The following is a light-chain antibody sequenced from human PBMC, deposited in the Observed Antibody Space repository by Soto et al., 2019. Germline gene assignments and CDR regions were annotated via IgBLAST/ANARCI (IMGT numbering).Light chain of an antibody. J-gene: IGLJ1*01. CDR3: NSYAGSNSYL. V-gene: IGLV2-8*01. CDR2: DVS. Sequence: PAFPCPCHTVVIPLPVTNNDVGGYNYVSWYQQHPGKAPKLIIYDVSKRPSGVPDRFSGSKSDNTASLTVSGLQAEDEADYYCNSYAGSNSYLFGTGTKVNVL. CDR1: NNDVGGYNY.